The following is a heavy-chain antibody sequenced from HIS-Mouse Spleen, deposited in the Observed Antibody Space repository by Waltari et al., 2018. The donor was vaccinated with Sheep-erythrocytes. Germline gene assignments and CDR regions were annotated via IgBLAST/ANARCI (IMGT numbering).Heavy chain of an antibody. D-gene: IGHD3-10*01. CDR1: GGSISSGVYY. CDR2: IYYSGST. CDR3: ARALIITMVRGVTSNWFDP. J-gene: IGHJ5*02. Sequence: QVQLQESGPGLVKPSQTLSLTCTVSGGSISSGVYYWSWIRQHPGTGLEWIGYIYYSGSTYYNPSLKSRVTISVDTSKNQFSLKLSSVTAADTAVYYCARALIITMVRGVTSNWFDPWGQGTLVTVSS. V-gene: IGHV4-31*03.